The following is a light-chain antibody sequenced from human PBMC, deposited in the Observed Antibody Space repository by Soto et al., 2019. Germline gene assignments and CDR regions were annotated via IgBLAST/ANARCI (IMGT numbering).Light chain of an antibody. CDR3: ISYSGSSSSYV. CDR1: SSDVGGYNY. V-gene: IGLV2-14*01. Sequence: QSVLTQPPSASGSPGQSVTISCTGTSSDVGGYNYVSWYQQNPGKAPKLMIYEVSNRPSGVSNRFSGSKSGNTASLTISGLQAEDEADYYCISYSGSSSSYVFGTGTKVTVL. J-gene: IGLJ1*01. CDR2: EVS.